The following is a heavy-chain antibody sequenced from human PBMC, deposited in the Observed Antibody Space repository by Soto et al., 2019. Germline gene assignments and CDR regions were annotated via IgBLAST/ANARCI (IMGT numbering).Heavy chain of an antibody. Sequence: ASVKVSCKASVYTFTSYGISWVRQEQGQGLEWMGWISAYNGNTNYAQKLQGRVTMTTDTSTSTAYMELRSLRSDDTAVYYCARVEGMYYYYGMDVWGQGTTVTVSS. CDR2: ISAYNGNT. D-gene: IGHD6-13*01. J-gene: IGHJ6*02. V-gene: IGHV1-18*01. CDR1: VYTFTSYG. CDR3: ARVEGMYYYYGMDV.